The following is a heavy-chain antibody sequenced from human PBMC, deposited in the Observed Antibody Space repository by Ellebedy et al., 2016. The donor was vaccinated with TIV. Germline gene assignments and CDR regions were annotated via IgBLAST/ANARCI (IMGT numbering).Heavy chain of an antibody. CDR3: ALSSPPFFYYYYAMDV. V-gene: IGHV3-74*01. CDR1: GLSFRNYW. Sequence: PGGSLRLSCAASGLSFRNYWISWVRQGPGKGLEWVSSMSSDGTGTSYADPVKGRFTMSRDNARNTLHLQMNSLSAEDTAVYYCALSSPPFFYYYYAMDVWGQGTTVTVSS. CDR2: MSSDGTGT. D-gene: IGHD3-10*01. J-gene: IGHJ6*02.